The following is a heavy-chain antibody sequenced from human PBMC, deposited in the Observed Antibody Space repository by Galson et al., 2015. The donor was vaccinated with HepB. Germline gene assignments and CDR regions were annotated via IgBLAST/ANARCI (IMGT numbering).Heavy chain of an antibody. Sequence: QSGAEMKKPGDSLKISCQGSGYRLTNHWIAWVRQMPGKGLKWMEGIDPDASDTSYSPSFQGQVSISADKSTNTAYLQWNSLKASYTAMYYCARRSFGKRYSGTYSLDFWGQGTLVTVSS. CDR2: IDPDASDT. V-gene: IGHV5-51*01. CDR1: GYRLTNHW. J-gene: IGHJ4*02. D-gene: IGHD1-26*01. CDR3: ARRSFGKRYSGTYSLDF.